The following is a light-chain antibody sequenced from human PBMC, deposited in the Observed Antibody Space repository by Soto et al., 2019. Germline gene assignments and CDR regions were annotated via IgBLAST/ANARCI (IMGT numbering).Light chain of an antibody. Sequence: DMPMTQSPSTLSASVGDRVTITCRASQSISSWLAWYQQKPGKAPKLLIYKASTLERGVPSRFSGSGSGTEFNLTISSLQADDVADYYCQQYDDSRLTFGGGTKVEIK. J-gene: IGKJ4*01. CDR1: QSISSW. V-gene: IGKV1-5*03. CDR2: KAS. CDR3: QQYDDSRLT.